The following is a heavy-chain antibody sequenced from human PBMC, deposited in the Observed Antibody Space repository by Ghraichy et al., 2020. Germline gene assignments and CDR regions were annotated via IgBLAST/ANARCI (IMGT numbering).Heavy chain of an antibody. D-gene: IGHD3-22*01. CDR2: IWYDGSKK. CDR1: GITFSNYG. Sequence: LSLTCVASGITFSNYGMHWVRQAPGKGLEWVAVIWYDGSKKYYADSVKGRFTISRDNSKNTLYLQMNSLRAEDTAVYYCASCPDSSPNFDYWGQGTLVTVSS. V-gene: IGHV3-33*01. CDR3: ASCPDSSPNFDY. J-gene: IGHJ4*02.